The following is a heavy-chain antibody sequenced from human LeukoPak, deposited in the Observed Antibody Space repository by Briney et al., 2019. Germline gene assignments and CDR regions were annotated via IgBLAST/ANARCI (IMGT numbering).Heavy chain of an antibody. Sequence: SVKVSCKASGCTFTTYYMQWVRHAPGQGVELMGIVNPSGGRTSYAQKFQGRVTMTSDTSTSTVYMELSSLRFEDTAVYYCARDGGGSYDFDYWGQGTLVTVSS. CDR2: VNPSGGRT. J-gene: IGHJ4*02. CDR1: GCTFTTYY. CDR3: ARDGGGSYDFDY. D-gene: IGHD1-26*01. V-gene: IGHV1-46*01.